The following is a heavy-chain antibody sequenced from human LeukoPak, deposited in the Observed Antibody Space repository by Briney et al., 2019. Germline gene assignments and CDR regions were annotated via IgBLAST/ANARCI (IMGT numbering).Heavy chain of an antibody. V-gene: IGHV4-59*08. Sequence: SETLSPTCTVSGGSISSYYWSWIRQPPGKGLEWIGYIYYSGSTNYNPSLKSRVTISVDTSKNQFSLKLSSVTAADTAVYYCARTYYDFWSGPRPLYYFDYWGQGTLVTVSS. D-gene: IGHD3-3*01. J-gene: IGHJ4*02. CDR2: IYYSGST. CDR1: GGSISSYY. CDR3: ARTYYDFWSGPRPLYYFDY.